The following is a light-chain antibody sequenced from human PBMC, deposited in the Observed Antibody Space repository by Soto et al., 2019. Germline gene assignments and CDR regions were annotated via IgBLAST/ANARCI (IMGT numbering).Light chain of an antibody. Sequence: DIQMTQSPSTLSASVGDRVTITCRASQSISSWLAWYQQKPGKAPKLLIYAASSLQSGVPSRFSGSGSGTDFTLTISSLQPEDFATYYCQQSYSTPGITFGQGTRLEIK. V-gene: IGKV1-39*01. CDR3: QQSYSTPGIT. J-gene: IGKJ5*01. CDR2: AAS. CDR1: QSISSW.